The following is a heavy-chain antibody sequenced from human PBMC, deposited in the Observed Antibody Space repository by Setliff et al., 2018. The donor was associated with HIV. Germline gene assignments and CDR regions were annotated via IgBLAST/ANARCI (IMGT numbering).Heavy chain of an antibody. Sequence: SETLSLTCTVSGGSINSTSYYWGWIRQPPGNGLEWIGSIYHTGSTYYKPSLKSRVTISVDTSKNQFSLRLSSVAAGDTAVYYCARGIVPAASGYYYFEYWGQGTLVTVSS. V-gene: IGHV4-39*01. CDR2: IYHTGST. J-gene: IGHJ4*02. D-gene: IGHD3-3*01. CDR1: GGSINSTSYY. CDR3: ARGIVPAASGYYYFEY.